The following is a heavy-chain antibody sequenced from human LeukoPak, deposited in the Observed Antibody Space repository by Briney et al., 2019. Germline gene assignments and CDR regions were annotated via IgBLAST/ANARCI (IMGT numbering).Heavy chain of an antibody. CDR3: ARHNGWYDY. CDR1: GFSFSSYE. J-gene: IGHJ4*02. Sequence: GGSLRLSCPASGFSFSSYEVNWVRQAPGKGLEWISYISSSGSTMYADSVKGRFTISRDNAKNSLHLQMNSLRAEDTAVYYCARHNGWYDYWGQGTLVTVSS. V-gene: IGHV3-48*03. CDR2: ISSSGST. D-gene: IGHD6-19*01.